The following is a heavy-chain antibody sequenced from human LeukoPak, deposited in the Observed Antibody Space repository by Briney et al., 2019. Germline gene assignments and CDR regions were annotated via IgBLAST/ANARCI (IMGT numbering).Heavy chain of an antibody. V-gene: IGHV1-46*01. Sequence: GASVKVSCKASGYTFTSYYMHWVRQAPRQGLEWMGIINPSGGSTSYAQKFQGRVTMTRDTSTSTVYMELSSLRSEDTAVYYCARTDSGEDWFDPWGQGTLVTVSS. CDR2: INPSGGST. D-gene: IGHD1-26*01. J-gene: IGHJ5*02. CDR3: ARTDSGEDWFDP. CDR1: GYTFTSYY.